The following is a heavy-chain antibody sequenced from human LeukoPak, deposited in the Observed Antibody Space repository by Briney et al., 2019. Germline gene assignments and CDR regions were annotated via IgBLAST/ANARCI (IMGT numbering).Heavy chain of an antibody. CDR2: VFHSGST. CDR1: GYSISSGRY. Sequence: SETLSLTCAVSGYSISSGRYWGWIRQPPGKGLEWIGSVFHSGSTYYNPSLKSRVTISVDTSKNQFSLNLSSVTAADTAVYYCARRGGYGYFDCWGQGTLVTVSS. V-gene: IGHV4-38-2*01. D-gene: IGHD5-12*01. CDR3: ARRGGYGYFDC. J-gene: IGHJ4*02.